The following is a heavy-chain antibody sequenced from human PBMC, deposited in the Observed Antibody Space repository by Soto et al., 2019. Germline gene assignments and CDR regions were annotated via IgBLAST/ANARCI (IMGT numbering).Heavy chain of an antibody. Sequence: EVQLVESGGGLVQPGGSLRLSCAASGFTFSSYSMNWVRQAPGKVLEWVSYIRSSSSTIYYADSVKGRFTISRDNATNSLYLQINSLRAEETAVYYCATALNFDLFDYWCQETLVTVSS. CDR2: IRSSSSTI. J-gene: IGHJ4*02. CDR3: ATALNFDLFDY. V-gene: IGHV3-48*01. CDR1: GFTFSSYS.